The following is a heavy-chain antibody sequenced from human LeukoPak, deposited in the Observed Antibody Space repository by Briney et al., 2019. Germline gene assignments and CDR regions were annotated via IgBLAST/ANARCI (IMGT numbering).Heavy chain of an antibody. CDR1: GFTFSSYA. J-gene: IGHJ4*02. CDR2: ISGSGGSI. CDR3: AKCSGGNCYSSLDY. V-gene: IGHV3-23*01. D-gene: IGHD2-15*01. Sequence: GGSLRLSCAVSGFTFSSYAMSWVRQAPGEGLEWVSGISGSGGSIYYADSVKGRFTISRDNYKNTVYLQMNSLRAEDTAFYYCAKCSGGNCYSSLDYWGQGTLVTVSS.